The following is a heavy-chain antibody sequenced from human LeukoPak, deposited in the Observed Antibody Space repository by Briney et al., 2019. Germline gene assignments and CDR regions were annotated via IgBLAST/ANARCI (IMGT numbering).Heavy chain of an antibody. J-gene: IGHJ4*02. CDR2: ISSSSSYI. Sequence: KPGGSLRLSCAASGFTFSSYSMNWVRQAPGKGLEWVSSISSSSSYIYYADSVKGRFTISRDNAKNSLYLQMNSLRAEDTAVYYCARALGTAADLFDYWGQGTLVTVSS. D-gene: IGHD6-13*01. CDR1: GFTFSSYS. CDR3: ARALGTAADLFDY. V-gene: IGHV3-21*01.